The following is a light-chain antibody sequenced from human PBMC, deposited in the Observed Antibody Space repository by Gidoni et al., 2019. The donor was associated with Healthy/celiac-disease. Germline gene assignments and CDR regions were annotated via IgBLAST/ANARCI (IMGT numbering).Light chain of an antibody. CDR3: QQYNSYSQT. Sequence: IQMTNSPSTLSASVGDRVTITCRASQSISSWLAWYQQKPGKAPKLLIYKASSLESGVPSRFSGSGSGTEFTLTISSLQPDDFATYYCQQYNSYSQTFGQGTKVEIK. CDR2: KAS. V-gene: IGKV1-5*03. CDR1: QSISSW. J-gene: IGKJ1*01.